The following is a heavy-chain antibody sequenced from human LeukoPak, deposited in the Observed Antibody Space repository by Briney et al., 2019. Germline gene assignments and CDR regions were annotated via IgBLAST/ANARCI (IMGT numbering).Heavy chain of an antibody. CDR2: IYSRDLT. D-gene: IGHD2-21*02. CDR3: ARGADDCKLGNF. Sequence: SDTLSLNCTVSGGSFDSSYCWSWVRQTPGKGLEWVGAIYSRDLTYYNPSLTSRVTISADTSKNMFSLRLTSVTAADTAVYYCARGADDCKLGNFWGHGILVTVFS. CDR1: GGSFDSSYC. V-gene: IGHV4-39*01. J-gene: IGHJ4*01.